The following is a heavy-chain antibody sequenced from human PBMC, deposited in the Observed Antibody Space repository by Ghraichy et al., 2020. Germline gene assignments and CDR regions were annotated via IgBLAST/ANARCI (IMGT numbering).Heavy chain of an antibody. CDR3: ARGLSGYGGYDS. V-gene: IGHV2-26*01. CDR1: GFSLNEPRMG. J-gene: IGHJ5*02. D-gene: IGHD5-12*01. CDR2: IDEG. Sequence: SGPTLVKPTETLTLTCTVSGFSLNEPRMGVGWIRQPPGKALEWLAHIDEGPYSRVLNSRVTISKDTSKSQVVLTMANMDPGDTATYNCARGLSGYGGYDSWGQGTLVTVSS.